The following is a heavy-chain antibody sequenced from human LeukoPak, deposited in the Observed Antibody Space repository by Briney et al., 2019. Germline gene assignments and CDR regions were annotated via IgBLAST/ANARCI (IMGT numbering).Heavy chain of an antibody. CDR2: ISSSSSYI. CDR3: ARDLAVAGTLDY. J-gene: IGHJ4*02. CDR1: GFTFSNYW. V-gene: IGHV3-21*01. Sequence: GGSLRLSCVASGFTFSNYWMHWVRQPPGKGLEWVSSISSSSSYIYYADSVKGRFTISRDNAKNSLYLQMNSLRAEDTAVYYCARDLAVAGTLDYWGQGTLVTVSS. D-gene: IGHD6-19*01.